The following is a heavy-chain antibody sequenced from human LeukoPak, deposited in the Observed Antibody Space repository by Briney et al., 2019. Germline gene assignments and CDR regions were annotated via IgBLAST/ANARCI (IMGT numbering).Heavy chain of an antibody. D-gene: IGHD2-15*01. Sequence: GGSLRLSCAASGFTFSSYAMSWVRQAPGKGLEWVSAISGGADKTFYAESVKGRFTISRDNSKDTLFLQMNSLKAEDTAVYYCAKALPDGGSCDYWGQGTLVTVSP. CDR3: AKALPDGGSCDY. J-gene: IGHJ4*02. CDR1: GFTFSSYA. V-gene: IGHV3-23*01. CDR2: ISGGADKT.